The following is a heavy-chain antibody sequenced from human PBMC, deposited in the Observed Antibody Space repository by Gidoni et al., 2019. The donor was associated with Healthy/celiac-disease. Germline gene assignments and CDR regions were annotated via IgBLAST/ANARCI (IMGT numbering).Heavy chain of an antibody. V-gene: IGHV1-46*01. J-gene: IGHJ6*02. CDR2: INPSGGST. Sequence: QVQLVQSGAEVKKPGASVKVSCQASGYTFTSYYMHCVRQAPGQGLEWMGIINPSGGSTSYAQKFQGRVTMTRDTSTSTVYMELSSLRSEDTAVYYCARGHYYDSSGYSYYYYYYGMDVWGQGTTVTVSS. CDR1: GYTFTSYY. CDR3: ARGHYYDSSGYSYYYYYYGMDV. D-gene: IGHD3-22*01.